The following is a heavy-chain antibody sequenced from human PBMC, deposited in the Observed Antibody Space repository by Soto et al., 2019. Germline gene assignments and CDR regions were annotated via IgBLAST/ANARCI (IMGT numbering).Heavy chain of an antibody. J-gene: IGHJ3*02. CDR2: ISGSGGST. V-gene: IGHV3-23*01. CDR3: AKCMQAYWNYDAHHI. Sequence: EVQLLESGGGLVQPGGSLRLSCAASGFTFSSYAMSWVRQAPGKGLEWVSAISGSGGSTYYADSVKGRFTISRDTSRNKLYLPMNSLRAEDTALYYCAKCMQAYWNYDAHHIWGQGTRVTVSS. D-gene: IGHD1-7*01. CDR1: GFTFSSYA.